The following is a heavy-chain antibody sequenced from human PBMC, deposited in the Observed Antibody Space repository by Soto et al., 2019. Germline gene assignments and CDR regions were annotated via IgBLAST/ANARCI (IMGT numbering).Heavy chain of an antibody. D-gene: IGHD3-10*01. V-gene: IGHV1-69*13. CDR1: GGTFSSYA. J-gene: IGHJ4*02. Sequence: GASVKVSCKASGGTFSSYAISWVRQAPGQGLEWMGGIIPIFGTANYTQKFQGRVTITADESTSTAYMGLSSLRSEDTAVYYCARATYYYGSGSYYTPPYYFDYWGQGTLVTVSS. CDR2: IIPIFGTA. CDR3: ARATYYYGSGSYYTPPYYFDY.